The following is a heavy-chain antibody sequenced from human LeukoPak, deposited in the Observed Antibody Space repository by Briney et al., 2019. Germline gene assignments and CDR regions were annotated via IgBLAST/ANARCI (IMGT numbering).Heavy chain of an antibody. CDR1: NYTFTTYG. V-gene: IGHV1-18*01. Sequence: ASVKVSCKASNYTFTTYGISWVRQAPGQGLEWMGWISPYNGNTNSAQKFQGRVTMTEDTSTDTAYMELSSLRSEDTAVYYCATAGRITNFGVAPYDFDYWGQGTLVTVSS. CDR3: ATAGRITNFGVAPYDFDY. D-gene: IGHD3-3*01. J-gene: IGHJ4*02. CDR2: ISPYNGNT.